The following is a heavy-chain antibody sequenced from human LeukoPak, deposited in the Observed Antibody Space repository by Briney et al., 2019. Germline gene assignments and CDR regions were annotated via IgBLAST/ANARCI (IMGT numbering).Heavy chain of an antibody. CDR1: GFTFSNYG. D-gene: IGHD3-3*01. Sequence: GGSLRLSCAASGFTFSNYGMHWVRQAPGKGLEWVAFIRYDGSNKYYADSVKGRFTISRDNSKNTLYLQMNSLRAEDTAVYYCAKDIGILEWLSNWGQGTLVTVSS. CDR2: IRYDGSNK. CDR3: AKDIGILEWLSN. V-gene: IGHV3-30*02. J-gene: IGHJ4*02.